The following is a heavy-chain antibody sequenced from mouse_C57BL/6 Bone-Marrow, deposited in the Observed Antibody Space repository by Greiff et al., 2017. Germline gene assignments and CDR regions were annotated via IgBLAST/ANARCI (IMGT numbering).Heavy chain of an antibody. Sequence: VQLQQSGTELVKPGASVKLSCKASGYTFTSYWMHWVKQRPGQGLEWIGNINPSNGGTNYNEKFKSKATLTVDKSSSTAYMQLSSLTSEDSAVYYCARPLAITTVVFDYWGQGTTLTVSS. V-gene: IGHV1-53*01. CDR3: ARPLAITTVVFDY. J-gene: IGHJ2*01. D-gene: IGHD1-1*01. CDR1: GYTFTSYW. CDR2: INPSNGGT.